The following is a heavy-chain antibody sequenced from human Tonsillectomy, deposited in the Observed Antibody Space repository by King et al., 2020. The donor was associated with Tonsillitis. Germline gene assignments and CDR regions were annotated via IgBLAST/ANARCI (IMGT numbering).Heavy chain of an antibody. Sequence: LQLQESGPGLVKPSQTLSLTCTVSGGSISSGGYYWSWIRQHPGKGLEWIGYIYYSGNTFHNPSLKSRVTISVDTSKNQFSLKLSSVTAADTAVYYCARVGPVAQRVAPPHIAPPEWWDYYYGMDVWGQGTTVTVSS. CDR3: ARVGPVAQRVAPPHIAPPEWWDYYYGMDV. CDR1: GGSISSGGYY. D-gene: IGHD6-6*01. CDR2: IYYSGNT. J-gene: IGHJ6*02. V-gene: IGHV4-31*03.